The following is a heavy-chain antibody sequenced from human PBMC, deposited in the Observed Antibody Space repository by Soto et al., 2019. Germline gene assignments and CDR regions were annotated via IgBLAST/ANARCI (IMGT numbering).Heavy chain of an antibody. V-gene: IGHV4-34*01. CDR3: ARAGATVGRMWHAFDI. CDR1: AGSFSGYY. Sequence: SETLSLTCAVYAGSFSGYYWSWIRQPPGKGLEWIGEISHRGSTNYSPSLKSRVTISLDTSKNQFSLWLSSVTAADTAVYYCARAGATVGRMWHAFDIRGQGTMVTVSS. CDR2: ISHRGST. J-gene: IGHJ3*02. D-gene: IGHD6-13*01.